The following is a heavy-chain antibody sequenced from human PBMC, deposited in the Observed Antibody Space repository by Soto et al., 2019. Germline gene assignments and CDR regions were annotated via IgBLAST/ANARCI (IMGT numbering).Heavy chain of an antibody. CDR3: ARARTSSAVDFDY. Sequence: SETLSLTFTVSGGSVSSGSYYWSWIRQPPGKGLEWIGYIYDTGNTNYNLYLKSRVTISVDTSKNQFSLNLTSLTAADTAVYYCARARTSSAVDFDYWGQGALVTVSS. CDR1: GGSVSSGSYY. V-gene: IGHV4-61*01. D-gene: IGHD6-19*01. CDR2: IYDTGNT. J-gene: IGHJ4*02.